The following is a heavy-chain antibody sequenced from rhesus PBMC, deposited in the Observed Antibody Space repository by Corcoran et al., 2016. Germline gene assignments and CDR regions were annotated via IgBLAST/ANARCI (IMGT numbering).Heavy chain of an antibody. J-gene: IGHJ4*01. CDR3: ARDNSWVEVGWVGY. Sequence: HLQLHQSRPGLVQPSDTLSLTCPVSAGSISRNYCRCIPPPPRKRLGWIGRMCGSGGSTDYKPYHKSRVTISTDTSKNQFSLKLSAVTAADTAVYYCARDNSWVEVGWVGYWGQGVLVTVSS. CDR2: MCGSGGST. CDR1: AGSISRNY. V-gene: IGHV4-173*01. D-gene: IGHD1-1*01.